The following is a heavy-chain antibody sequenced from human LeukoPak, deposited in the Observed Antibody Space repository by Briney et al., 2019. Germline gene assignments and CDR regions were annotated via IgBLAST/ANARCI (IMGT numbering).Heavy chain of an antibody. CDR1: GGSFSGYY. CDR2: INHSGST. J-gene: IGHJ4*02. CDR3: ARAARGGSGWYHVDY. Sequence: PSETLSLTCAVYGGSFSGYYWSWIRQPPGKGLEWIGEINHSGSTNYNPSLKSRVTISVDTSKNQFSLKLSSVTAADTAVYYCARAARGGSGWYHVDYWGQGALVTVSS. V-gene: IGHV4-34*01. D-gene: IGHD6-19*01.